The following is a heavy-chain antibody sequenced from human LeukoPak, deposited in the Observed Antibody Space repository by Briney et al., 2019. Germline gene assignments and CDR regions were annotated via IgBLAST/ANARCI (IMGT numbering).Heavy chain of an antibody. CDR3: ANENCYDTSGYPR. CDR1: GFTFSSYA. V-gene: IGHV3-23*01. J-gene: IGHJ4*02. CDR2: ISGSGGST. Sequence: GGSLRLSCAASGFTFSSYAMSWVRQAPRKGLEWVSAISGSGGSTYYADSVKGRFTISRDNSKNTLYLQMNSLRAEDTAVYYSANENCYDTSGYPRWGQGTLVTVSS. D-gene: IGHD3-22*01.